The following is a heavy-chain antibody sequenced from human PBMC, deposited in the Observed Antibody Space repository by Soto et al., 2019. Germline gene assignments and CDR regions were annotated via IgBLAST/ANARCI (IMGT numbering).Heavy chain of an antibody. CDR2: ISGRGGST. J-gene: IGHJ6*02. V-gene: IGHV3-23*01. CDR3: VKREGYGPYYYGMDV. CDR1: GLTFNTSD. D-gene: IGHD5-18*01. Sequence: EGQLLESGGGLVQPGGSLRLSCAASGLTFNTSDMSWVRQAPWKGLEWVSAISGRGGSTYYADSVKGRFTISRDNSKNTLYLQMNSLRADDTAVYYCVKREGYGPYYYGMDVWGQGTTVTVSS.